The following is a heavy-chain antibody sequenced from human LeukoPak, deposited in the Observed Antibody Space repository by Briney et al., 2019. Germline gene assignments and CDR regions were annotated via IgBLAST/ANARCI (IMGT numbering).Heavy chain of an antibody. J-gene: IGHJ4*02. CDR3: AREPYYYDSSGSWI. D-gene: IGHD3-22*01. V-gene: IGHV4-39*07. Sequence: SEALSLTCTVSGGSISLSNYCWGWIRQPPGKGLEWIGSIYYSGTTYYNPSLKSRVTTSIDTSRNQFSLKLSSVTAADTAIYYCAREPYYYDSSGSWIWGQGTLATVSS. CDR2: IYYSGTT. CDR1: GGSISLSNYC.